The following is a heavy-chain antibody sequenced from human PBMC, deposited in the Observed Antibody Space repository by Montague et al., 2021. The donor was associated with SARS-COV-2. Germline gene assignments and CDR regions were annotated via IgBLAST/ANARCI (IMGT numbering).Heavy chain of an antibody. D-gene: IGHD4/OR15-4a*01. J-gene: IGHJ4*02. CDR3: ARVISAVAGANFYFDY. Sequence: SETLSLTCTVSGGSISTCSYWGWLRQPPGKGLEWIGTSDHSGITYYSPSLKSRVTISLDTSKNQFSLNLDSVTASDTAMYYCARVISAVAGANFYFDYWGQGTLVTVSS. CDR1: GGSISTCSY. V-gene: IGHV4-38-2*02. CDR2: SDHSGIT.